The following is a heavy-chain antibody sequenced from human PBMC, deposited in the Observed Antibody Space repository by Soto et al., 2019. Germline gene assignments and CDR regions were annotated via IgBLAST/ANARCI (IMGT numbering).Heavy chain of an antibody. CDR3: ATHPSSPK. J-gene: IGHJ4*02. Sequence: EVQLVETGGGLVQPGGSLRLSCAASGFTVFNNYMSWVRQAPGEGLEWVSVIFSGGSTSYADSVKGRFTVSRDSSKNTLYLQMNSLRAEDTAVYYCATHPSSPKWGQGTLVTVSP. V-gene: IGHV3-53*02. CDR1: GFTVFNNY. CDR2: IFSGGST.